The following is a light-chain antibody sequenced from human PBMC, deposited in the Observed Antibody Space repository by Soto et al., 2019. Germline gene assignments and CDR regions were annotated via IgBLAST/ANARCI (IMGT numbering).Light chain of an antibody. Sequence: EIVMTQSPATLSVSPGERATLSCRASQSVSIYLAWYQQKPGQASRLLIYGASTRATGIPARFSGSGSGTEFTLTISSLQSEDFAVYYCQQYDNWPPWTCGQGTKVEIK. CDR2: GAS. J-gene: IGKJ1*01. CDR1: QSVSIY. V-gene: IGKV3-15*01. CDR3: QQYDNWPPWT.